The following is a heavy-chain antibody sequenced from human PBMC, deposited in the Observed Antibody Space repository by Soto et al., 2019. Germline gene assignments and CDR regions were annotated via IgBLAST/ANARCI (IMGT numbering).Heavy chain of an antibody. Sequence: SETLSLTCAVYGGSFSGYYWSWIRQPPGKGLEWIGEINHSGSTNYNPSLKSRVTISVDTSKNQFSLKLSSVTAADTAVYYCASEAVAGKSYYYGMDVWGQGTTVTVSS. CDR1: GGSFSGYY. CDR2: INHSGST. D-gene: IGHD6-19*01. V-gene: IGHV4-34*01. CDR3: ASEAVAGKSYYYGMDV. J-gene: IGHJ6*02.